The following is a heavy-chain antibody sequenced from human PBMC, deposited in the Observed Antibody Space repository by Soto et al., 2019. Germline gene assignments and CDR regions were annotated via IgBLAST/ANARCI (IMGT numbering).Heavy chain of an antibody. CDR1: GFTFSNYS. V-gene: IGHV3-21*01. D-gene: IGHD2-2*03. CDR3: ARDLGYCSSTSCYGGFDY. CDR2: ISSSSSYI. Sequence: PGGSLRLSCAASGFTFSNYSMNWVRQAPGKGLEWVSSISSSSSYIYYADSVKGRFTISRDNAKNSLYLQMNSLRAEDTAVYYCARDLGYCSSTSCYGGFDYWGQGTLVTVSS. J-gene: IGHJ4*02.